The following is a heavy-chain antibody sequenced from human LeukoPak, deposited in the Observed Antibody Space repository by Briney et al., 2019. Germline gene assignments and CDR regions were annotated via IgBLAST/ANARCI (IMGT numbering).Heavy chain of an antibody. J-gene: IGHJ4*02. CDR1: GFTVSNKY. Sequence: GGSLRLSCAASGFTVSNKYMTWVRQAPGKGLEWVSLIYSDGRTYYADSVKGRCTISRDNSKNTLYLQMNSLRAEDTAVYYCAKEGPGGSGSYYFDYWGQGTLVTVSS. CDR3: AKEGPGGSGSYYFDY. D-gene: IGHD1-26*01. CDR2: IYSDGRT. V-gene: IGHV3-53*01.